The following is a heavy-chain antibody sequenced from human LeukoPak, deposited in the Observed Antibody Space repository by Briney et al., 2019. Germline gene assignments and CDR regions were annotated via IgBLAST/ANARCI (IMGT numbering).Heavy chain of an antibody. CDR2: LSDSGST. J-gene: IGHJ5*02. Sequence: ASETLSLTCTVSRGSISSSRYYWGWIRQTPGKGLEWIASLSDSGSTYYNPSLRSRLSISVDTSKNQFSLKLISVTAADTAVYYCAAMYTSTHSWGQGTLVTVSS. V-gene: IGHV4-39*07. CDR1: RGSISSSRYY. CDR3: AAMYTSTHS. D-gene: IGHD5/OR15-5a*01.